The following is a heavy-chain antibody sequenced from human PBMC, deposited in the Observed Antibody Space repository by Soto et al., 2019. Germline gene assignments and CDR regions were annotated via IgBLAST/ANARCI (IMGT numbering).Heavy chain of an antibody. Sequence: HVTLKESGPVLVKPTETLTLTCTVSGFSLSNGKVGVSWIRQPPGKALEWRAHIFSNDEKSYRTSLKSRLTISEDTSKSQVVLTMTNVDPVDTATYYCARILFGRSVAGGYFYMDVWGKGTTVTVSS. J-gene: IGHJ6*03. CDR1: GFSLSNGKVG. CDR2: IFSNDEK. V-gene: IGHV2-26*01. CDR3: ARILFGRSVAGGYFYMDV. D-gene: IGHD6-19*01.